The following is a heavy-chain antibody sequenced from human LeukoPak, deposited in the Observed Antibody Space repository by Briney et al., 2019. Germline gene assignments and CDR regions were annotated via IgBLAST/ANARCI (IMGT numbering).Heavy chain of an antibody. Sequence: PSETLSLTCAVYGGSFSGYYWSWIRQPPGKGLEWIGEINHSGSTNYNPSLKSRVTISVDTSKNQFSLKLSSATAADTAVYYCARALRHRTWIQDYWGQGTLVTVSS. CDR1: GGSFSGYY. CDR3: ARALRHRTWIQDY. CDR2: INHSGST. D-gene: IGHD5-18*01. V-gene: IGHV4-34*01. J-gene: IGHJ4*02.